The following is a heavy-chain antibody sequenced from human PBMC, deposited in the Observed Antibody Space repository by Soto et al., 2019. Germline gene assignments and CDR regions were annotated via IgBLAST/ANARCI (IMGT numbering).Heavy chain of an antibody. CDR1: GGSITSYY. Sequence: PSETLSLTCTVSGGSITSYYWSWIRQPPGKGLEWIGYIYYSGNTNYNPSLKSRVTISVDTSKNQFSLKLRSVTTADTAVYYCARTMLAYQLGFDPWGQGTLVTVSS. V-gene: IGHV4-59*01. CDR3: ARTMLAYQLGFDP. CDR2: IYYSGNT. D-gene: IGHD1-1*01. J-gene: IGHJ5*02.